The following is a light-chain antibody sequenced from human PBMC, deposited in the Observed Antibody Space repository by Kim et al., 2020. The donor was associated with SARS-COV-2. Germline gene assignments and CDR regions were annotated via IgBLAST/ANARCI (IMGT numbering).Light chain of an antibody. CDR1: QRVSSSH. Sequence: PGERATLSCRASQRVSSSHLAWYQQVPGQAPRLLIYGASSRATGIPDRFSGSASGTDFTLTISRLVPEDFAVYYCQQYGTSPPYTFGQGTKLEI. CDR2: GAS. V-gene: IGKV3-20*01. J-gene: IGKJ2*01. CDR3: QQYGTSPPYT.